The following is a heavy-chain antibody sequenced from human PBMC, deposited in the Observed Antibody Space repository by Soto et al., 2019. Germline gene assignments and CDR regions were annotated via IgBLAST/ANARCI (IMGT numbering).Heavy chain of an antibody. Sequence: QVQLVESGGGVVQPGRSLRLSCTASGFTFSNFGMHWVRQAPGKGLEWVAVIWYDGSITYYADSVKGRFTISRDNSKNTLYLQMNSLRAEETAVYYCARDRVDYWGQGILVTVSS. CDR2: IWYDGSIT. V-gene: IGHV3-33*01. J-gene: IGHJ4*02. CDR3: ARDRVDY. CDR1: GFTFSNFG.